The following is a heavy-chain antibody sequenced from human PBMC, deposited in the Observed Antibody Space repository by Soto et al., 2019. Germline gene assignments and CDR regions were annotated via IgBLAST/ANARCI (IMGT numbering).Heavy chain of an antibody. CDR1: GFTFSSYA. D-gene: IGHD2-2*01. V-gene: IGHV3-30-3*01. Sequence: PGESLKISCAASGFTFSSYAMHWVRQAPGKGLEWVAVISYDGSNKYYADSVKGRFTISRDNSKNTLYLQMNSLRAEDTAVYYCARHCIVVVPAAIGGMDVWGQGTTVTVSS. CDR2: ISYDGSNK. J-gene: IGHJ6*02. CDR3: ARHCIVVVPAAIGGMDV.